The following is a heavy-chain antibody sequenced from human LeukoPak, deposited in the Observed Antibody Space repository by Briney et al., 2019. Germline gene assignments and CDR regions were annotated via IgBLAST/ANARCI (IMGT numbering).Heavy chain of an antibody. CDR3: AWTYSSSFNWFDP. CDR1: GASISSSSFY. Sequence: SETLSLTCTVSGASISSSSFYWGWIRQPPGKGLEWIGTIYYSGRTYYNPSLKSRVTISLDKSKNKFSLNLTSVTAADTALYYCAWTYSSSFNWFDPWGQGTLVTVSS. D-gene: IGHD6-13*01. CDR2: IYYSGRT. J-gene: IGHJ5*02. V-gene: IGHV4-39*07.